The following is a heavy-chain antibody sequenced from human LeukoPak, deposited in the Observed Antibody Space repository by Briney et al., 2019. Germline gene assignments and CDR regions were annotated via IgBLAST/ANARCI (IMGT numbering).Heavy chain of an antibody. CDR1: GYTFTSYG. J-gene: IGHJ4*02. CDR3: ARGPEGYCSSTSCYTLDY. D-gene: IGHD2-2*02. V-gene: IGHV1-18*01. CDR2: ISAYNGNT. Sequence: ASVKVSCKASGYTFTSYGISWVRQAPGQGLEWMGWISAYNGNTNYAQKLQGRVTMTTDTSTSTAYMELRSLRSDDTAVYYCARGPEGYCSSTSCYTLDYWGQGTLVTVSS.